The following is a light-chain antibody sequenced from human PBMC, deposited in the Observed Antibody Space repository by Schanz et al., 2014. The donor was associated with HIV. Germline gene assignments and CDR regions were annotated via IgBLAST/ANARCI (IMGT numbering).Light chain of an antibody. Sequence: QSVLTQPPSVSGAPGQRVTISCTGSSSNIGAGYDVHWYQQLPGTAPKLLIYRPSGVPDRFSGSKSGTSASLAITGLQAEDEADYYCQSYDSSLRGSVFGGGTKVTVL. J-gene: IGLJ3*02. CDR3: QSYDSSLRGSV. CDR1: SSNIGAGYD. V-gene: IGLV1-40*01.